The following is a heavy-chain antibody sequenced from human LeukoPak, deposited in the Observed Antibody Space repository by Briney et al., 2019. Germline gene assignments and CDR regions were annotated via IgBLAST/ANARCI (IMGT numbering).Heavy chain of an antibody. CDR1: GFTFSSYS. Sequence: PGGSLRLSCAASGFTFSSYSMNWVRQAPGKGLEWVSSISSSSSYIYYADSVKGRFTISRDNSKNTLYLQMNSLRAEDTAVYYCARDGIVGATTLDYWGQGTLVTVSS. J-gene: IGHJ4*02. CDR2: ISSSSSYI. V-gene: IGHV3-21*04. D-gene: IGHD1-26*01. CDR3: ARDGIVGATTLDY.